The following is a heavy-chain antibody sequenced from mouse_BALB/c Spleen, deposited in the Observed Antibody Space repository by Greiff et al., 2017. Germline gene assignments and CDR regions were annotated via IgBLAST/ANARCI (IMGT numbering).Heavy chain of an antibody. CDR1: GFTFSSYG. CDR2: ISSGGSYT. Sequence: DVKLQESGGDLVKPGGSLKLSCAASGFTFSSYGMSWVRQTPDKRLERVATISSGGSYTYYPDSVKGRFTISRDNAKNTLYLQMSSLKSEDTAMYYCARHSYYRYDVYYFDYWGQGTTLTVSS. V-gene: IGHV5-6*02. D-gene: IGHD2-14*01. J-gene: IGHJ2*01. CDR3: ARHSYYRYDVYYFDY.